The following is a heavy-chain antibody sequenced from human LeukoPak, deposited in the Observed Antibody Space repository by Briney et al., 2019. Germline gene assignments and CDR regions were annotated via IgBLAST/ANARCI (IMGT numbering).Heavy chain of an antibody. J-gene: IGHJ4*02. D-gene: IGHD3-10*01. CDR1: GFTFDDYT. V-gene: IGHV3-43*01. Sequence: PGGSLRLSCAASGFTFDDYTMHWVRQVPGKGLEWVSLITWDGISTYYADSVKGRFTISRDNSKNSLYLQMNSLRTEDTALYYCAKVRPPGDLWGLFDYWGQGTLVTVSS. CDR3: AKVRPPGDLWGLFDY. CDR2: ITWDGIST.